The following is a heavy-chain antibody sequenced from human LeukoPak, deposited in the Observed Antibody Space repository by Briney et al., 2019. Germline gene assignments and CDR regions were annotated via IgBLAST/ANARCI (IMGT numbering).Heavy chain of an antibody. CDR2: INWSGGST. V-gene: IGHV3-20*04. CDR1: GFAFDEHG. CDR3: ARAPITSPFYFDY. D-gene: IGHD2-2*01. Sequence: GGSLRLSCTASGFAFDEHGMSWVRQVPGKGLEWVSGINWSGGSTGYADPLRGRFTISRDNAKNSLYLQMDSLRAEDTALYYCARAPITSPFYFDYWGQGTLATVSS. J-gene: IGHJ4*02.